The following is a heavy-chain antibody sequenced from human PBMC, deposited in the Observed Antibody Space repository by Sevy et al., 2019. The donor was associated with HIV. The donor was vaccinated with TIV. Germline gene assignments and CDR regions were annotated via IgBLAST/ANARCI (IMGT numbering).Heavy chain of an antibody. V-gene: IGHV3-7*03. J-gene: IGHJ6*02. CDR3: ARAMVPDYYDSSGYYYVAGYYYYGMDV. CDR2: IKQDGSEK. CDR1: GFTFSSYW. Sequence: GGSLRLSCAASGFTFSSYWMSWVRQAPGKGLEWVANIKQDGSEKYYLDSVKGRFTISRDNAKNSLYLQMNSLRAEDTAVYYCARAMVPDYYDSSGYYYVAGYYYYGMDVWGQGTTVTVSS. D-gene: IGHD3-22*01.